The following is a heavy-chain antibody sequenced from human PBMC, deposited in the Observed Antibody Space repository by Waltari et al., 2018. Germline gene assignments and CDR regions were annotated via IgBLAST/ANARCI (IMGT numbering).Heavy chain of an antibody. D-gene: IGHD3-22*01. CDR1: GFPFSSYR. J-gene: IGHJ4*02. CDR2: IGSSSSYI. Sequence: VQLVESGGGLVKPGGALRPSCAASGFPFSSYRLNWATQAPGKGLESVSSIGSSSSYIDYADSVKCRFTISRDNAKNSLYLQMNSLRAEDTAVYYCARLIAYYYDSSAEDYWGQGTLVTVSS. V-gene: IGHV3-21*03. CDR3: ARLIAYYYDSSAEDY.